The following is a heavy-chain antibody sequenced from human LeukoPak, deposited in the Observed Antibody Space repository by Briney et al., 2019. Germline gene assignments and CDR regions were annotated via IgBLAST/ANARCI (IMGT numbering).Heavy chain of an antibody. CDR3: ARARSDYYDSSGYYIFQH. J-gene: IGHJ1*01. Sequence: NRGESLKISCKGSGYSFTSYWIGWVRQMPGKGLEWMGIIYPGDSDTRYSPSFQGQVTISADKSISTAYLQWSSLKASDTAMYYCARARSDYYDSSGYYIFQHWGQGTLVTVSS. CDR1: GYSFTSYW. D-gene: IGHD3-22*01. V-gene: IGHV5-51*01. CDR2: IYPGDSDT.